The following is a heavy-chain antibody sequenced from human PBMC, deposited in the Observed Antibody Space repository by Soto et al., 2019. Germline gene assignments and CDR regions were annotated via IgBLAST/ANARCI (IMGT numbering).Heavy chain of an antibody. J-gene: IGHJ4*02. CDR1: GDTISTGCYT. D-gene: IGHD1-26*01. V-gene: IGHV4-30-2*01. CDR2: TYHSGNP. CDR3: TRGLFSGSSYSGSWYYFDS. Sequence: PSDTPSLTYDVSGDTISTGCYTWACIRQPPGKALEWIGHTYHSGNPYDNPSLKSRVIISVDRSKNQFSLKVRSVTAADTAVYYCTRGLFSGSSYSGSWYYFDSWGQGTMVTVSS.